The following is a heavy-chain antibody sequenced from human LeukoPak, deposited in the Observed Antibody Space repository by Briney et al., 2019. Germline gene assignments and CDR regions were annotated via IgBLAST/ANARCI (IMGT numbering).Heavy chain of an antibody. J-gene: IGHJ4*02. Sequence: ASVKVSCKASGGTFSSYAISWVRQAPGQGLEWMGGIIPIFGTANYAQKFQGRVTITADKSTSTAYMELSSLRSEDTAVYYCARGQEMGSGWYLGYWGQGTLVTVSS. CDR3: ARGQEMGSGWYLGY. V-gene: IGHV1-69*06. D-gene: IGHD6-19*01. CDR2: IIPIFGTA. CDR1: GGTFSSYA.